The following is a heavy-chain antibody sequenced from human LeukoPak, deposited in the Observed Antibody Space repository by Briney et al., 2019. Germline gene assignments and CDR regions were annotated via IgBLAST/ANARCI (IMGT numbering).Heavy chain of an antibody. CDR1: GGTFSSYA. D-gene: IGHD4-17*01. CDR3: VKRDGDFGFDY. CDR2: IIPILGIA. J-gene: IGHJ4*02. V-gene: IGHV1-69*04. Sequence: RASVKVSCKASGGTFSSYAISWVRQAPGQGLEWMGRIIPILGIANYAQKFQGRVTITADKSTSTAYMELSSLRSEDTAVYYCVKRDGDFGFDYWGQGALVTVSS.